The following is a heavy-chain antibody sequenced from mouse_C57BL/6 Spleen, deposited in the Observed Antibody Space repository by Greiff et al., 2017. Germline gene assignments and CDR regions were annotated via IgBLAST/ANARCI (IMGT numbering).Heavy chain of an antibody. CDR1: GYTFTDYY. CDR2: INPNNGGT. D-gene: IGHD1-1*01. J-gene: IGHJ1*03. Sequence: VQLQQSGPELVKPGASVKISCKASGYTFTDYYMNWVKQSHGKSLEWIGDINPNNGGTSYNQKFKGKATLTVDKSSSTAYMELRSLTSEDSAVYYCARELYITTVVAYWYFDVWGTGTTVTVSS. V-gene: IGHV1-26*01. CDR3: ARELYITTVVAYWYFDV.